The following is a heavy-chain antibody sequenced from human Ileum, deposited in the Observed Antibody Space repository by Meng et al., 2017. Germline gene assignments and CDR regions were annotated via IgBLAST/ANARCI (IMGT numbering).Heavy chain of an antibody. V-gene: IGHV1-2*06. CDR2: IYPHNGAT. CDR3: ARGVAEN. J-gene: IGHJ4*02. CDR1: GYTFTGNN. D-gene: IGHD6-19*01. Sequence: QAGGEVKKPVASVKGSCKTSGYTFTGNNTPWVRQAPGTGLEWTGRIYPHNGATNYAQTIQGRVTMTGDTSIATAYMELNRLTSDGAAVYYGARGVAENWGQGTLVTVSS.